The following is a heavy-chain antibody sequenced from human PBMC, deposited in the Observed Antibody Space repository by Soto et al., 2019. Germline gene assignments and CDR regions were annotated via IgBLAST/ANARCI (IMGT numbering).Heavy chain of an antibody. CDR2: INPSGGGT. CDR1: GYTFTSYY. CDR3: TRARCGGCSCYKVDY. Sequence: QVQLVQSGAEVKKPGASVKVSCKASGYTFTSYYMHWVRQAPGQGLEWMGIINPSGGGTSYAQKFQGRVTMTSDTSTSTVYMDLSSLRSEDTDVYYCTRARCGGCSCYKVDYWGQGTLVTVSS. V-gene: IGHV1-46*03. J-gene: IGHJ4*02. D-gene: IGHD2-15*01.